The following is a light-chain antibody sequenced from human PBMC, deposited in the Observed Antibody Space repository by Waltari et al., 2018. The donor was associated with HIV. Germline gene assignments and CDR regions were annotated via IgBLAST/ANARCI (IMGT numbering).Light chain of an antibody. V-gene: IGLV2-14*01. CDR2: EVS. J-gene: IGLJ3*02. Sequence: QSALTQPASVSGSPGQSITISCTGTSNDVGGYKFVSWYQQHPGKAPKLSIYEVSNRPSGVSNRFSGSKSGNTASLTISGLQAEDEADYYCTAHTSTSTWVFGGGTKLTVL. CDR3: TAHTSTSTWV. CDR1: SNDVGGYKF.